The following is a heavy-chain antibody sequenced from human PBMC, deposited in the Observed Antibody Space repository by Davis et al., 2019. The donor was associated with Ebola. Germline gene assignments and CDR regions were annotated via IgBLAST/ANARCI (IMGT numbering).Heavy chain of an antibody. D-gene: IGHD3-3*01. V-gene: IGHV3-64*04. CDR2: ISSNGYNT. Sequence: GESLKISCATSGFTFSTYAMHWVRQAPGKGLEHVSVISSNGYNTYYASSVRGRFTISRDNSKNMVYLQMNSLRAEDTAVYYCARSPTGKYYEFWYWFDPWGQGTLVTVSS. CDR1: GFTFSTYA. CDR3: ARSPTGKYYEFWYWFDP. J-gene: IGHJ5*02.